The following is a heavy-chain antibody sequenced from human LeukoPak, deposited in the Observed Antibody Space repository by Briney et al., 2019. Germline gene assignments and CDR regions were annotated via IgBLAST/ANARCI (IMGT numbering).Heavy chain of an antibody. CDR3: ARDCSGGSCYGAFDI. CDR2: IYDSGST. D-gene: IGHD2-15*01. CDR1: GASIRSGDYY. Sequence: SQTLSLTCTVSGASIRSGDYYWSWIRQPPGKGLEWIGYIYDSGSTYYNPSLKSRITISVDTSENRFSLELSSVTATDTAVYYCARDCSGGSCYGAFDIWGQGTMVTVSS. J-gene: IGHJ3*02. V-gene: IGHV4-30-4*01.